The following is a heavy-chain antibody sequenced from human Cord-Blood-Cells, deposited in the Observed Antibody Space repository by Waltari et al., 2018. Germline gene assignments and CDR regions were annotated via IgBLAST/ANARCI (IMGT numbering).Heavy chain of an antibody. V-gene: IGHV1-69*08. CDR1: GGTFSSYT. CDR2: NIPILGIA. CDR3: ARELAGGNSKGAFDI. Sequence: QVQLVQSGAEVKKPGSSVKVSCKASGGTFSSYTISWVRQAPGQGLEWMGRNIPILGIANYAQKFQGRVRSTTDKSTCTAYMEMSSLRSEDTAVYYCARELAGGNSKGAFDIWGQGTMVTVSS. D-gene: IGHD2-21*02. J-gene: IGHJ3*02.